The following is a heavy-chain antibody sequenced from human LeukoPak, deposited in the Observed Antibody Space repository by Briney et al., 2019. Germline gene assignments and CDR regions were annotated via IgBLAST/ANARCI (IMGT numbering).Heavy chain of an antibody. J-gene: IGHJ4*02. D-gene: IGHD6-6*01. CDR2: ISGSGGST. CDR1: GFTFSSYA. V-gene: IGHV3-23*01. CDR3: ATSIAARPDDY. Sequence: GGSLRLSCAASGFTFSSYAVSWVRQAPGKGLEWVSAISGSGGSTYYADSVKGRFTISRDNSKNTLYLQMNSLRAEDTAVYYCATSIAARPDDYWGQGTLVTVSS.